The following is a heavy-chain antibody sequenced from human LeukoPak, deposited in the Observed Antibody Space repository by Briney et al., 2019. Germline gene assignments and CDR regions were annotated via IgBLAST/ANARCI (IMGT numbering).Heavy chain of an antibody. V-gene: IGHV3-21*01. J-gene: IGHJ4*02. D-gene: IGHD3-10*01. CDR2: INPDSKYI. CDR1: AFALSTYT. Sequence: KSGGSLRLSCAASAFALSTYTMEWVRLAPGKGLEWVSSINPDSKYIYYRDSVRGRFTISRDNAKNSLYLQMNSLRVEDTAVYFCARFVDQSTYYFDSWGQGTLVIVSS. CDR3: ARFVDQSTYYFDS.